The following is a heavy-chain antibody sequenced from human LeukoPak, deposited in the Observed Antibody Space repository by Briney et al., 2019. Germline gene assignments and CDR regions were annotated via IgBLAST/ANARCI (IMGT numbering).Heavy chain of an antibody. D-gene: IGHD2-21*02. J-gene: IGHJ4*02. CDR1: EFTFSSYS. V-gene: IGHV3-23*01. Sequence: PGGSLRLSCAASEFTFSSYSLTWVRQAPGKGLEWFSLISGSGGTTYYADSVRGRFTISRDNSKNTLYLQMNTLRAGDTAAYYCATEATYCTAACYSLSDYWGQGTLVTVSS. CDR2: ISGSGGTT. CDR3: ATEATYCTAACYSLSDY.